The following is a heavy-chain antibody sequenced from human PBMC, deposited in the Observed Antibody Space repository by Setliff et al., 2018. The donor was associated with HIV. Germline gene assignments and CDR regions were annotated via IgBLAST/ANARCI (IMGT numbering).Heavy chain of an antibody. CDR1: GGTFSSNA. D-gene: IGHD3-22*01. CDR2: IIPIFGTA. V-gene: IGHV1-69*13. CDR3: ARDYPYYESSGYNYLEAFDI. J-gene: IGHJ3*02. Sequence: SVKVSCKASGGTFSSNAISWVRQAPGQGLEWMGGIIPIFGTANYAQKFQGRVTITADESTSTAYMELSSLRSEDTAVYNCARDYPYYESSGYNYLEAFDIWGQGTMVTVSS.